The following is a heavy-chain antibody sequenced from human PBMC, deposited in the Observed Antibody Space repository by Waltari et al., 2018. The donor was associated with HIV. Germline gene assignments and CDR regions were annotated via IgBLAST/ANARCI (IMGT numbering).Heavy chain of an antibody. D-gene: IGHD1-26*01. V-gene: IGHV3-72*01. Sequence: EVQLVESGGGLVQPGGSLRLSCAASGFTFSDHYMDWVRQAPGKGLAWVGRTRNKANSYTTEYAASVKGRFTISRDDSKNSLYLQMNSLKTEDTAVYYCARVTGAGAGRDYWGQGTLVTVSS. CDR3: ARVTGAGAGRDY. J-gene: IGHJ4*02. CDR2: TRNKANSYTT. CDR1: GFTFSDHY.